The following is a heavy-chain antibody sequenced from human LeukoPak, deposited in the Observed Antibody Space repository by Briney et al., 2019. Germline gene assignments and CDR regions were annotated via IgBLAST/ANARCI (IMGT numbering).Heavy chain of an antibody. CDR3: ARESRDGSNYFDY. J-gene: IGHJ4*02. V-gene: IGHV4-59*01. CDR2: IYYSGST. D-gene: IGHD5-24*01. CDR1: GGSISSYH. Sequence: SETLSLTCIVSGGSISSYHWSWIRQPPGKGLEWIGYIYYSGSTNYNPSLKSRVTISVDTSKNQFSLKLSSVTAADTAEYYCARESRDGSNYFDYWGQGTLVTVSS.